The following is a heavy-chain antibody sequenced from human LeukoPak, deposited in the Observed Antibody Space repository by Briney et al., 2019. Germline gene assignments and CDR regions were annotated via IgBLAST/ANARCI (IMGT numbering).Heavy chain of an antibody. CDR2: IIPIFGTA. V-gene: IGHV1-69*05. CDR3: ARGGVSATGHDY. CDR1: GGTFSSYA. D-gene: IGHD2-8*01. Sequence: SVKASCKASGGTFSSYAISWARQAPGHGLEWMGGIIPIFGTATYAQKFQGRVTISTDESTSTAYMELSSLRSEDTALYYCARGGVSATGHDYWGQGTLVAVSS. J-gene: IGHJ4*02.